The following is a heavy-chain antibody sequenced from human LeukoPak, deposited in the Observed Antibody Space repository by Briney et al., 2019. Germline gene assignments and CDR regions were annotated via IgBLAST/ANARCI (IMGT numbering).Heavy chain of an antibody. CDR3: ARDRSQGYFDWILSNTNAFDI. CDR1: GYTFSNYG. J-gene: IGHJ3*02. CDR2: ISPYNGNT. D-gene: IGHD3-9*01. Sequence: ASVKVSCKASGYTFSNYGINWVRQAPGQELEWMGWISPYNGNTNYAQKLQGRVTMTTDTSTSTAYMELRSLRSDDMAVYYCARDRSQGYFDWILSNTNAFDIWGQGTMVTVSS. V-gene: IGHV1-18*03.